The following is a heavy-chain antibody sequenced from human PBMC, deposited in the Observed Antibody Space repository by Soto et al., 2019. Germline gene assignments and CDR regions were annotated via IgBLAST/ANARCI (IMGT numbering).Heavy chain of an antibody. V-gene: IGHV4-59*01. CDR1: GGSISSYY. D-gene: IGHD2-15*01. CDR2: IYYSGST. J-gene: IGHJ3*02. CDR3: ARARIGYCSGGSCYSLSAFDI. Sequence: PSETLSLTCTVSGGSISSYYWSWIRQPPGKGLEWIGYIYYSGSTNYNPSLKSRVTISVDTSKNQFSLKLSSVTAADTAVYYCARARIGYCSGGSCYSLSAFDIWGQGTTVTVSS.